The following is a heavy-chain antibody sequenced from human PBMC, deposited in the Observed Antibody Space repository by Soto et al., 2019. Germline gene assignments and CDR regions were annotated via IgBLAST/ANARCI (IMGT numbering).Heavy chain of an antibody. V-gene: IGHV4-38-2*01. J-gene: IGHJ5*02. CDR2: IYHSGTT. D-gene: IGHD2-2*01. CDR1: GYC. Sequence: GYCGAWEKKPPGKGLEWIGSIYHSGTTNYSPSLKSRVTISIDTSKNQFSLTLRSVTAADAAVYYCASCVSTACYHPWGLKFSDLGGQRSLVSVSS. CDR3: ASCVSTACYHPWGLKFSDL.